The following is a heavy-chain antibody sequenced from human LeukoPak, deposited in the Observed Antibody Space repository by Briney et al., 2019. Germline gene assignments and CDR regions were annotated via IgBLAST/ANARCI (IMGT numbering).Heavy chain of an antibody. D-gene: IGHD6-13*01. CDR2: ISYDGSNK. Sequence: PGGSLRLSCAASGFTFSSYGMHWVRQAPGKGLEWVAVISYDGSNKYYADSVKGRFTISRDNSKNTLYLQMNSLRAEDTAVYYCAKDLGIAAAGTGYYYGMDVWGQGTTVTVSS. V-gene: IGHV3-30*18. CDR3: AKDLGIAAAGTGYYYGMDV. J-gene: IGHJ6*02. CDR1: GFTFSSYG.